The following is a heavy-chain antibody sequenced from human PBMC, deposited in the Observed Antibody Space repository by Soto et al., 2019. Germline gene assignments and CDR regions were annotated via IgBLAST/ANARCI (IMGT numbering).Heavy chain of an antibody. Sequence: KTSETLSLTCTVSGGSINNYYWIWIRQPPGKGLEWIGYIFYNGNTKYNPSLKSRVTMSLDTSKNQFSLRLTSVTAADTAVYYCARWGAVVTSIPNAFDVWGQGTMVTVSS. V-gene: IGHV4-59*01. D-gene: IGHD2-21*02. CDR2: IFYNGNT. CDR1: GGSINNYY. J-gene: IGHJ3*01. CDR3: ARWGAVVTSIPNAFDV.